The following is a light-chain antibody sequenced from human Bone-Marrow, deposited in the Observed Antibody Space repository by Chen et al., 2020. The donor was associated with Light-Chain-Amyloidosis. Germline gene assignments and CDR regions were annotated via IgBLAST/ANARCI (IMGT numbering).Light chain of an antibody. J-gene: IGLJ3*02. CDR3: QVWDRSSDRPV. CDR2: DDS. V-gene: IGLV3-21*02. Sequence: SYVLTQPSSVSVAPGQTATIACGGNNIGSTSVHWYQQTPGQAPLLVVYDDSDRPSGIPERLSRSNSGNTATLTSSRGEAGDEADYYCQVWDRSSDRPVFGGGTKLTV. CDR1: NIGSTS.